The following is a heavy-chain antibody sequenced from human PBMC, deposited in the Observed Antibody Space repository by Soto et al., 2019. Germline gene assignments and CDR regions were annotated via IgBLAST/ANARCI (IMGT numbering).Heavy chain of an antibody. V-gene: IGHV3-23*01. Sequence: EVQLLESGGGLVQPGGSLRLSCAASGFTFSSYAMSWVRQAPGKGLEWVSAISGSGGSTYYADSVKGRFTISRDNSKNTLYLQMNSLRAEDTAVYYCAKGPVDYDYSNYWDWFDPWGQGTLVTVSS. D-gene: IGHD4-4*01. CDR1: GFTFSSYA. J-gene: IGHJ5*02. CDR2: ISGSGGST. CDR3: AKGPVDYDYSNYWDWFDP.